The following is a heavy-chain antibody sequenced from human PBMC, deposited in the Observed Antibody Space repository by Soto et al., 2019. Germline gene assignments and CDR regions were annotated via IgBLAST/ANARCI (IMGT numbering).Heavy chain of an antibody. Sequence: QVQLVESGGDVVQPGRSLRLSCAVSGFTVSSYGMHWVRQAPGKGLEWVAVISRDGGTKFYVDSVKGRFTISKDNSRNTLFLEMDSLRSDDMAVYYCTGEVASGYWGQGTLVTVSS. J-gene: IGHJ4*02. CDR3: TGEVASGY. CDR1: GFTVSSYG. CDR2: ISRDGGTK. V-gene: IGHV3-30*03. D-gene: IGHD2-8*02.